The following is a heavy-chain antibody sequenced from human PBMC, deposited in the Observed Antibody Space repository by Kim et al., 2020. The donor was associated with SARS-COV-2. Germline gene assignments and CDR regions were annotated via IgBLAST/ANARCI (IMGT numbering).Heavy chain of an antibody. CDR2: IYYSGST. V-gene: IGHV4-59*13. D-gene: IGHD2-21*02. J-gene: IGHJ5*02. CDR1: GGSISSYY. CDR3: ARLNYCGGDCYPAKYNWFDP. Sequence: SETLSLTCTVSGGSISSYYWSWIRQPPGKGLEWIGYIYYSGSTNYNPSLKSRVIISVDTSKNQFSLKLSSVTAADTAVYYCARLNYCGGDCYPAKYNWFDPWGQGTLVTVSS.